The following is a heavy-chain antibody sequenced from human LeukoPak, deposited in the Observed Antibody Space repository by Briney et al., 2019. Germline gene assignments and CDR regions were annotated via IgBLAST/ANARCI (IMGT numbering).Heavy chain of an antibody. J-gene: IGHJ6*03. V-gene: IGHV4-38-2*02. D-gene: IGHD2-2*01. CDR1: GYSISSGYY. CDR2: IYHSGST. Sequence: PSETLSLTCTVSGYSISSGYYWGWIRQPPGKGLEWIGSIYHSGSTYYNPSLKSRVTISVDTSKNQFSLKLSSVTAADTAVYYCAREIRCSSTSCYYYYYYMDVWGKGTTVTVSS. CDR3: AREIRCSSTSCYYYYYYMDV.